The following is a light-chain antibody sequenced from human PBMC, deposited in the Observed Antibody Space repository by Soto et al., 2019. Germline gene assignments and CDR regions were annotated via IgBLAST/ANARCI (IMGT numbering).Light chain of an antibody. CDR3: QQRSNWPRT. Sequence: EIVLTQSPATLPLSPGERATLSCRASQSVSSYLAWYQQKPGQAPRLLIYDASTGAAGLPASCSGRGSWTDFTLTISSLEPEDCAVYYCQQRSNWPRTFGQGTKVDIK. CDR2: DAS. CDR1: QSVSSY. J-gene: IGKJ1*01. V-gene: IGKV3-11*01.